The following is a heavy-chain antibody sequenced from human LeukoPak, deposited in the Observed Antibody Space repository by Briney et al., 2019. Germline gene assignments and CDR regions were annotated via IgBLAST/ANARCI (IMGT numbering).Heavy chain of an antibody. CDR1: GGTFSSYA. J-gene: IGHJ4*02. D-gene: IGHD3-9*01. CDR2: LNPNSGNT. Sequence: ASVKVSCKASGGTFSSYAISWVRQATGQGLEWMGWLNPNSGNTGYAQKFQGRVTMTEDTSTDTAYMELSSLRSEDTAVYYCATSTGYSTFDYWGQGTLVTVSS. CDR3: ATSTGYSTFDY. V-gene: IGHV1-8*02.